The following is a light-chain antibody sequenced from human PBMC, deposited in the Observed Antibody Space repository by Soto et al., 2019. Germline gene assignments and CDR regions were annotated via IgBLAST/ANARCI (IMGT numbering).Light chain of an antibody. Sequence: EIVLTQSPVSLSSSPGERVTLSCMASQSVDIYLTWHQQKPGQAPRLLIYDTSNRATGIPPRFNGSGSERDFTLTISSLEPEDSALYHCQQRSSWPLSFGGGTKVEIK. J-gene: IGKJ4*01. V-gene: IGKV3-11*02. CDR3: QQRSSWPLS. CDR1: QSVDIY. CDR2: DTS.